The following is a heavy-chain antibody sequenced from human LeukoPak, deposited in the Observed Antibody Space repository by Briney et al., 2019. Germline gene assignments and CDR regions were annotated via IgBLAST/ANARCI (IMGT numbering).Heavy chain of an antibody. CDR3: VKDLIVGGYYSSDNYYLPDAFDI. CDR1: GFGFEDYV. D-gene: IGHD3-10*01. CDR2: IGGDSAST. J-gene: IGHJ3*02. V-gene: IGHV3-43*02. Sequence: GGSLRLSCAASGFGFEDYVMHWVRQVPGKGLEWVALIGGDSASTYYADSLKGRFTISRDNSYNSLYLQMDRLRIEDTALYYCVKDLIVGGYYSSDNYYLPDAFDIWGQGTMVTVSS.